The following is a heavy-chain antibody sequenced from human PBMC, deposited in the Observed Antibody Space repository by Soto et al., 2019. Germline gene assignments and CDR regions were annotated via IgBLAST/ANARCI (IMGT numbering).Heavy chain of an antibody. CDR3: ARLYYYDSSGYYDDAFDI. D-gene: IGHD3-22*01. CDR1: GGTFSSYA. V-gene: IGHV1-69*12. CDR2: IIPIFGTA. J-gene: IGHJ3*02. Sequence: QVQLVQSGAEVKKPGSSVKVSCKASGGTFSSYAISWVRQAPGQGLEWMGGIIPIFGTANYAQKFQGRVTITADEATSKDYMELSSLRSEDTAVYYCARLYYYDSSGYYDDAFDIWGQGTMVTVSS.